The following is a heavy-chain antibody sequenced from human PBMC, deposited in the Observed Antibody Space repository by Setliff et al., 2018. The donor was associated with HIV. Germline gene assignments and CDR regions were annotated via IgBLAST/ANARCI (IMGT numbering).Heavy chain of an antibody. CDR3: ARDRGGYGSGPGDAFDI. Sequence: ASVKVSCKASGYTFTGYYMHWVRQAPGQGLEWVGWINPNSGGTNYAQKFQGRVTMTRDTSTSTAYMELSRLRSDDTAVYYCARDRGGYGSGPGDAFDIWGQGTMVTVSS. D-gene: IGHD3-10*01. CDR2: INPNSGGT. V-gene: IGHV1-2*02. CDR1: GYTFTGYY. J-gene: IGHJ3*02.